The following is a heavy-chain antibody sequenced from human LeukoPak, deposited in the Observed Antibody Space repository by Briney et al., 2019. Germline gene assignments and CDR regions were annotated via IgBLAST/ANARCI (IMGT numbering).Heavy chain of an antibody. D-gene: IGHD6-13*01. V-gene: IGHV1-8*01. CDR2: MNPNSGNT. J-gene: IGHJ2*01. Sequence: ASVKVSCKASGYTFTSYDINWVRQATRQGLEWMGWMNPNSGNTGYAQKFQGRVTMTRNTSISTAYMELSSLRSEDTAVYYCARLTSSWTYWYFDLWGRGTLVTVSS. CDR1: GYTFTSYD. CDR3: ARLTSSWTYWYFDL.